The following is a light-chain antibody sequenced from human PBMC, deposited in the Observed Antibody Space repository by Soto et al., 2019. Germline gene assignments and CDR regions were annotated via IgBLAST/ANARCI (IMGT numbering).Light chain of an antibody. CDR2: AAS. CDR3: QQSHSMPYT. V-gene: IGKV1-39*01. Sequence: DIQMTQSPSSLSASVGDRVTITCRASQSINKYLNWYQQKPGKAPKLLIYAASSLQSGVPSRFSGSGSGTDFTLTISSLQPEDVASYYCQQSHSMPYTFGQGTKLEIK. CDR1: QSINKY. J-gene: IGKJ2*01.